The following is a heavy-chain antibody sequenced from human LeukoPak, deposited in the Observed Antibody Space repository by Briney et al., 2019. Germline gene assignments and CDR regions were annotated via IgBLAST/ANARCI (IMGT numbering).Heavy chain of an antibody. D-gene: IGHD6-13*01. Sequence: PGGSLRLSCGASGFTFRSYEMNWVRQAPGKGLEWVSYISSSGSAIDYADSVKGRFTISRDNAKNSLYLQMNSLKAEDTGVYYCARLGSSWNNFDYWGQGTLVIVSS. J-gene: IGHJ4*02. CDR2: ISSSGSAI. CDR1: GFTFRSYE. V-gene: IGHV3-48*03. CDR3: ARLGSSWNNFDY.